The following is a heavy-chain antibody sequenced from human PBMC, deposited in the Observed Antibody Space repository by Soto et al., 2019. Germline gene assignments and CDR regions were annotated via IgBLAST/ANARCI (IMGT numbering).Heavy chain of an antibody. CDR2: IGTAGDP. Sequence: GGSLRLSCAASGFTFSSYDMHWVRQATGKGLEWVSAIGTAGDPYYPGSVKGRFTISRENAKNSLYLQMNSLRAGDTAVYYCARGAETGGYSYCQLPYYYYGMDVWGQGTTVTGSS. CDR1: GFTFSSYD. CDR3: ARGAETGGYSYCQLPYYYYGMDV. V-gene: IGHV3-13*05. D-gene: IGHD5-18*01. J-gene: IGHJ6*02.